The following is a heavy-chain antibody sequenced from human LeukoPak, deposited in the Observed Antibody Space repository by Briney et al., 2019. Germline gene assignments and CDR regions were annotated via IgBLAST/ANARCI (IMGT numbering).Heavy chain of an antibody. Sequence: GGSLRLSCAASGFTFSSYGMHWVRQAPGKGLEWVAFIRYDGSNEYYADSVKGRFTISRDNSKNTMYLQMNSLKGEDTAVYYCARRSNPPGRIDHWGQGTLVTVFS. CDR3: ARRSNPPGRIDH. CDR2: IRYDGSNE. CDR1: GFTFSSYG. D-gene: IGHD1-14*01. J-gene: IGHJ4*02. V-gene: IGHV3-30*02.